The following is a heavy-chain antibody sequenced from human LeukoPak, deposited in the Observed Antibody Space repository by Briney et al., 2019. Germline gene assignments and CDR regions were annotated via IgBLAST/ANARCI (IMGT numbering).Heavy chain of an antibody. J-gene: IGHJ5*02. CDR2: MNPNNGKV. D-gene: IGHD3-16*01. V-gene: IGHV1-8*01. Sequence: ASVKVSCKASGYTFTSYDINWVRQATGQGLEWMGWMNPNNGKVGYAQNFQDRVTMTMNTSISTAYMELSSLRSEDTAIYYCTRGIGGGWFDPWGQGTLVIVSS. CDR3: TRGIGGGWFDP. CDR1: GYTFTSYD.